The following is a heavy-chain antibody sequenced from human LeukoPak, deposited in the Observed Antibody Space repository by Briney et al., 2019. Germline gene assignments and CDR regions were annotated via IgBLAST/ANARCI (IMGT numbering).Heavy chain of an antibody. CDR3: ARANYGGNYYYYYYYMDV. D-gene: IGHD4-23*01. J-gene: IGHJ6*03. V-gene: IGHV4-61*02. Sequence: SETLSLTCTVSGGSISSGSYYWSWIRQPAGKGLEWIGRIYTSGSTNYNPSLKSRVTISVDTSKNQFSLKLSSVTAADTAVYYCARANYGGNYYYYYYYMDVWGKGTTVTISS. CDR1: GGSISSGSYY. CDR2: IYTSGST.